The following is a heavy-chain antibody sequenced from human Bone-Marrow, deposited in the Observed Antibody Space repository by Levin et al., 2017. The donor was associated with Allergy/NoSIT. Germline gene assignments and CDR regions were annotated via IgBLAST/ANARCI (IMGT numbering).Heavy chain of an antibody. J-gene: IGHJ4*02. CDR2: INSRSTYI. V-gene: IGHV3-21*01. Sequence: GGSLRLSCAASGFIFSGYSMNWVRQAPGKGLEWVSSINSRSTYIHYADSVKGRFTISRDNAKNSMYLQMYRLTVEDTGLYYCARRSGDGWSDNWGQGTLVTVSS. D-gene: IGHD6-19*01. CDR3: ARRSGDGWSDN. CDR1: GFIFSGYS.